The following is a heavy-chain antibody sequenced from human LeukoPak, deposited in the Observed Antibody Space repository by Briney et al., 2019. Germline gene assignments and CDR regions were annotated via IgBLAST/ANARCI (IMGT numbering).Heavy chain of an antibody. D-gene: IGHD3-10*01. CDR2: TNHSGST. V-gene: IGHV4-34*01. Sequence: SETLSLTCAVYGGSFSGYYWNWIRQPPGKGLEWIGETNHSGSTNYNPSLKSRVTLSVDTSKNQFSLKLSSVTAADTAVYYCARGLLLWFGESHHFDYWGQGTLVTVSS. CDR3: ARGLLLWFGESHHFDY. CDR1: GGSFSGYY. J-gene: IGHJ4*02.